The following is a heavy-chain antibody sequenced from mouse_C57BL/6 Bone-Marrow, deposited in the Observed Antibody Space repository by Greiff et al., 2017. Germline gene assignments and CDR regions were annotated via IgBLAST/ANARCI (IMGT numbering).Heavy chain of an antibody. J-gene: IGHJ2*01. CDR1: GYTFTTYP. Sequence: VQLQQSGAELVKPGASVKMSCKASGYTFTTYPIEWMKQNHGKSLEWIGNFHPYNDDTKYNEKFKGKATLTVEKSSSTVYLELSLLTSDDSAVYDCARGGNYGGYYFDYWGQGTTLTVSS. V-gene: IGHV1-47*01. CDR2: FHPYNDDT. D-gene: IGHD2-1*01. CDR3: ARGGNYGGYYFDY.